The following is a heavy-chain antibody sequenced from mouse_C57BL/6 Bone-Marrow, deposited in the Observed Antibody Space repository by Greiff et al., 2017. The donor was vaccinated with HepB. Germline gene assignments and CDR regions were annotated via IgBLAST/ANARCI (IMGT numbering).Heavy chain of an antibody. CDR3: ASQYYYGSSSAWFAY. D-gene: IGHD1-1*01. J-gene: IGHJ3*01. Sequence: DVMLVESGGGLVKPGGSLELSCAASGFTFSSYTMSWVRQTPEKRLEWVATISGGGGNTYYPDSVKGRFTISRDNAKNTLYLQMSSLRSEDTALYYCASQYYYGSSSAWFAYWGQGTLVTVSA. V-gene: IGHV5-9*01. CDR1: GFTFSSYT. CDR2: ISGGGGNT.